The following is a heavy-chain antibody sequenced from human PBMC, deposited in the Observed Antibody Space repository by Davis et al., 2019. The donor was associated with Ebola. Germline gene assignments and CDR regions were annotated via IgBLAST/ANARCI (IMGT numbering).Heavy chain of an antibody. V-gene: IGHV4-30-4*01. CDR1: GGSVSNYY. CDR3: ARGEVRYCSSTSCYNYGMDV. J-gene: IGHJ6*02. D-gene: IGHD2-2*02. CDR2: IYYSGST. Sequence: MPSETLSLTCTVSGGSVSNYYWSWIRQPPGKGLEWIGYIYYSGSTYYNPSLKSRVTISVDTSKNQFSLKLSSVTAADTAVYYCARGEVRYCSSTSCYNYGMDVWGQGTTVTVSS.